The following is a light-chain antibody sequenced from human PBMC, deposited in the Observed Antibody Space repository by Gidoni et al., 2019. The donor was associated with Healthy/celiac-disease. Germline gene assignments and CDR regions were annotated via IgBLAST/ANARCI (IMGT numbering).Light chain of an antibody. CDR2: DAS. CDR1: QRVSSY. V-gene: IGKV3-11*01. Sequence: EMVLTQSPATLSLSPGERATLSCRASQRVSSYLAWYQQKPGQAPRLLLYDASNRATGIPARFSGSGSGTDFTLTISSLEPEDFAVYYCQQRSNWPRPFXXXTKVEIK. CDR3: QQRSNWPRP. J-gene: IGKJ1*01.